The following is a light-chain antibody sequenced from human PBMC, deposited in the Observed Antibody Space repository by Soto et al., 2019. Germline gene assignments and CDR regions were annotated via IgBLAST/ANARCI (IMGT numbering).Light chain of an antibody. Sequence: EIGLTQSPGTLSLSPGERATLSCRASQSVSSSYLAWYQQKPGQAPRLLIYGASSRATGIQDRFSGSGSGPDFTLTISRLEPDDFAVYYCQQYGSSLYPFGQGTKLEIK. CDR2: GAS. CDR3: QQYGSSLYP. J-gene: IGKJ2*01. V-gene: IGKV3-20*01. CDR1: QSVSSSY.